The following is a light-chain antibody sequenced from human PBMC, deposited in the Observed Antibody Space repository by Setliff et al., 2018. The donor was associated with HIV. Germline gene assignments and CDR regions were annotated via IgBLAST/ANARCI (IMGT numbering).Light chain of an antibody. CDR1: RSNIGRNS. CDR2: SNI. V-gene: IGLV1-44*01. Sequence: QFVLTQPPSASGTPGQRVTISCSGSRSNIGRNSVTWYQQFPGAAPKLLIYSNIQQPSGVPDRFSGSKSGSTASLTISGLQAEDEADYFCTSYTRDNTITRVFGTGTKVTVL. J-gene: IGLJ1*01. CDR3: TSYTRDNTITRV.